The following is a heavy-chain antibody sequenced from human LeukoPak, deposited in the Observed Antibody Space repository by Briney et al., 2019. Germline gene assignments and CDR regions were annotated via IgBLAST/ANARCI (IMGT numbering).Heavy chain of an antibody. CDR2: INYSGST. J-gene: IGHJ5*02. Sequence: PSETLSLTCTVSGYSISSGYNWGWIRQPPGKGLEWIGNINYSGSTYNNPSLKSRVTISVDTSKNQFSLKLSSVTAADTAVYYCARPNSRISWFDPWGQGTLVTVSS. D-gene: IGHD1-7*01. CDR1: GYSISSGYN. CDR3: ARPNSRISWFDP. V-gene: IGHV4-38-2*02.